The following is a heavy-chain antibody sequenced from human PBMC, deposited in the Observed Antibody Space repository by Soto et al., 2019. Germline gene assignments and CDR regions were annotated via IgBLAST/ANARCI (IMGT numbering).Heavy chain of an antibody. Sequence: EVQLVESGGGLGQPGGSLRLSCAASGFTFDDYAMHWVRHAPGKGLEWVSGISWNSDNVGYGDSVKGRFTISRDNAKNSLYLQMIGLRAEDTAFYYCAKDTQSSNLNALDVWGQGTTVTVSS. V-gene: IGHV3-9*01. CDR2: ISWNSDNV. J-gene: IGHJ3*01. D-gene: IGHD6-13*01. CDR3: AKDTQSSNLNALDV. CDR1: GFTFDDYA.